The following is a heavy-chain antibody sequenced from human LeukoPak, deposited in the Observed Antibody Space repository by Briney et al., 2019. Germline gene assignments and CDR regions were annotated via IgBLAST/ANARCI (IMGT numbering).Heavy chain of an antibody. J-gene: IGHJ5*02. CDR2: IIPIFGTT. CDR1: GGTFTNYA. V-gene: IGHV1-69*13. Sequence: SVKVSCKASGGTFTNYAISWVRQAPGQGLEWMGGIIPIFGTTIYAQKFQGRVTITADEFTSTAYMELNSLRSEDTAVYYCARDRRSRYCSSSSCYLGCFDPLGQGTLVTVSS. D-gene: IGHD2-2*01. CDR3: ARDRRSRYCSSSSCYLGCFDP.